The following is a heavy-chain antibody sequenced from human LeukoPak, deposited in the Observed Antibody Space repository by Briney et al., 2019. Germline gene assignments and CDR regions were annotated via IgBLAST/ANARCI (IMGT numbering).Heavy chain of an antibody. CDR1: GYTFTGCY. Sequence: ASVKVSCKASGYTFTGCYIHWVRQAPGQGLEWMGWINPNSGGTNYAQKFQGRITMTGDTSISTAYMELSRLTSDDTAVYYCARGIIYYYYYMDVWGKGTTVTVSS. CDR3: ARGIIYYYYYMDV. CDR2: INPNSGGT. V-gene: IGHV1-2*02. J-gene: IGHJ6*03.